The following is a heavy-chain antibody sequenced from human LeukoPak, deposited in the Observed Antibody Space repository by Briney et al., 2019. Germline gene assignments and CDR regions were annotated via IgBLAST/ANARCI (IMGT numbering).Heavy chain of an antibody. J-gene: IGHJ4*02. D-gene: IGHD6-19*01. CDR2: IYYSGNT. CDR1: GGSISSYY. V-gene: IGHV4-59*01. CDR3: AREGIAVAGTFDY. Sequence: SETLSLTCTVSGGSISSYYWSWIRQPPGKGLEWIGYIYYSGNTNYNPSLKSRVTISVDTSKNQFSLKLSSVTAADTAVYSCAREGIAVAGTFDYWGQGTLVTVSS.